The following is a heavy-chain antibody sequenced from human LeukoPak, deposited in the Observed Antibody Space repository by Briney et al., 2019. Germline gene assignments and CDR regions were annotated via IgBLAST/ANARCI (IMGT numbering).Heavy chain of an antibody. D-gene: IGHD4-23*01. CDR2: IFYTGST. CDR1: GGSISSYY. Sequence: SETLSLTCTVSGGSISSYYWSWIRQPPGKGLEWIGYIFYTGSTNYNPSLKSRVTISVLTSKDRFSLKLSSVTAADTAVYYCATLTGGDDAFDIWGQGTMVTVSS. J-gene: IGHJ3*02. V-gene: IGHV4-59*01. CDR3: ATLTGGDDAFDI.